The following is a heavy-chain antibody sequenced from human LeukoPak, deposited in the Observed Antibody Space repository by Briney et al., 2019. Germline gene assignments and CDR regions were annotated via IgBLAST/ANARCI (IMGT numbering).Heavy chain of an antibody. Sequence: SVKVSCKASVGTFSSYAISWVRQAPGQGLEWMGGIIPIFGTANYAQKFQGRVTITADESTSTAYMELSSLRSEDTAVYYCARDLSSSWYRSHFRFDPWGQGTLVTVSS. D-gene: IGHD6-13*01. CDR1: VGTFSSYA. V-gene: IGHV1-69*01. CDR3: ARDLSSSWYRSHFRFDP. J-gene: IGHJ5*02. CDR2: IIPIFGTA.